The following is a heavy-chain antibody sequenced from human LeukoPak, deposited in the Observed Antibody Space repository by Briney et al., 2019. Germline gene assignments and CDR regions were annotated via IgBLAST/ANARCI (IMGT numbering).Heavy chain of an antibody. Sequence: GGSLRLSCAASGFTFSNYWMSWVRQAPGKGLEWVGNIKQDESKRYYVGSVKGRFTISRDNAKNSLYLQMNSLRAEDTAVYYCAREASLYCSGNNCYWAFDLWGQGTLVTVSS. CDR1: GFTFSNYW. V-gene: IGHV3-7*01. CDR3: AREASLYCSGNNCYWAFDL. CDR2: IKQDESKR. J-gene: IGHJ5*02. D-gene: IGHD2-2*01.